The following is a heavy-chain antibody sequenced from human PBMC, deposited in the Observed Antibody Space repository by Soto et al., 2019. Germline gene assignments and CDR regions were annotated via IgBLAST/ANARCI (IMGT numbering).Heavy chain of an antibody. D-gene: IGHD5-18*01. CDR2: IIPIFGTA. Sequence: ASVKVSCKASGGTFSSYAISWVRQAPGQGLEWMGGIIPIFGTANYAQKFQGRVTITADESTSTAYMELSSLRSEDTAVYYCARNTAMVTIWRYGMDVWGQGTTVTVSS. CDR3: ARNTAMVTIWRYGMDV. V-gene: IGHV1-69*13. J-gene: IGHJ6*02. CDR1: GGTFSSYA.